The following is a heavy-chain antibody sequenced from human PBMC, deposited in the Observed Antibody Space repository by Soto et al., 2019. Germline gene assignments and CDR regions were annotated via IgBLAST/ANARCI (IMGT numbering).Heavy chain of an antibody. CDR1: GGSISTYY. D-gene: IGHD3-16*01. J-gene: IGHJ3*02. V-gene: IGHV4-59*01. Sequence: SETLSLTCTVSGGSISTYYWSWMRQPPGRGLEWIGYIYYSGSTNSNPSLKGRVTISEDTSKNQLSLKLSSVTAADTAVYFCARDAGGRGNGAFDIWGQGTMVTVSS. CDR3: ARDAGGRGNGAFDI. CDR2: IYYSGST.